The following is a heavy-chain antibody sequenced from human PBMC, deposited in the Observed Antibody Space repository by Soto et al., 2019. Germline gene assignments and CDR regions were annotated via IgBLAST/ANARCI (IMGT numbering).Heavy chain of an antibody. CDR2: IIPIFGTA. D-gene: IGHD3-22*01. V-gene: IGHV1-69*13. Sequence: GASVKVSCKASGGTFSSYAISWVRQAPGQGLEWMGGIIPIFGTANYAQKFQGRVTITADESTSTAYMELSSLRSEDTAVYYCARVSFMYYYASSGYPDSWGQGILVPVSS. J-gene: IGHJ4*02. CDR1: GGTFSSYA. CDR3: ARVSFMYYYASSGYPDS.